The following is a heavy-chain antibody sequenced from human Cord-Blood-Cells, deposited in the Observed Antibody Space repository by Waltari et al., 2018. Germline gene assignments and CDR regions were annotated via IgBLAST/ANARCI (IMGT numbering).Heavy chain of an antibody. CDR2: INHRVST. CDR1: GGSFSGYY. CDR3: ARHGDRRGSYYFQH. V-gene: IGHV4-34*01. J-gene: IGHJ1*01. D-gene: IGHD1-26*01. Sequence: QVQLQQWGAGLLKPSETLSLTCAVYGGSFSGYYWSWIRQPPGKGLEWIGEINHRVSTSHDPSLKSRVTISGDASKNQFSLKLSSVTAAETAVYYCARHGDRRGSYYFQHWGQGTLVTVSS.